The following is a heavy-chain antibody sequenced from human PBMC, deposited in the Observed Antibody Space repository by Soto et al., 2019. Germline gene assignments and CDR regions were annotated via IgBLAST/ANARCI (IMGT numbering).Heavy chain of an antibody. CDR3: AIGYYYDSSGYAPFDY. Sequence: HPGGSLRLSCAASGFTFSSYAMSWVRQAPGKGLEWVSAISGSGGSTYYADSVKGRFTISRDNSKNTLYLQMNSLRAEDTAVYYCAIGYYYDSSGYAPFDYWGQGTLVTVSS. CDR1: GFTFSSYA. D-gene: IGHD3-22*01. CDR2: ISGSGGST. J-gene: IGHJ4*02. V-gene: IGHV3-23*01.